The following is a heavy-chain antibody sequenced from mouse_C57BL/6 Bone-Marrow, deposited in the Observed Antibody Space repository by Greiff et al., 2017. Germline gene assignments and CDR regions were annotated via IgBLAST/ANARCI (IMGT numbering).Heavy chain of an antibody. J-gene: IGHJ2*01. CDR2: IEPNSGGT. V-gene: IGHV1-72*01. CDR3: ARSPNYYGSSLWYFDY. Sequence: QVQLQQPGAELVKPGASVKLSCKASGYTFTSYWMHWVKQRPGRGLEWIGRIEPNSGGTKYNEKFKSKATLTVDKPSSTAYMQLRSLTSEDSAVYYCARSPNYYGSSLWYFDYWGQGTTLTVSS. CDR1: GYTFTSYW. D-gene: IGHD1-1*01.